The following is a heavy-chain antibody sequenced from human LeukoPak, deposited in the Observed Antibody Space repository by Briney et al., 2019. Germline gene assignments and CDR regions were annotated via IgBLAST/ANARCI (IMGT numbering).Heavy chain of an antibody. D-gene: IGHD5-24*01. CDR1: GGTFSSYT. CDR2: IIPILGIA. CDR3: ARDQRRDGYNFS. Sequence: SVKVSCKASGGTFSSYTISWVRQAPGQGLEWMGRIIPILGIANYAQKFQGRVTITADKSTSTAYMELSSLRSEDTAVYYCARDQRRDGYNFSWGQGTLVTVSX. V-gene: IGHV1-69*04. J-gene: IGHJ5*02.